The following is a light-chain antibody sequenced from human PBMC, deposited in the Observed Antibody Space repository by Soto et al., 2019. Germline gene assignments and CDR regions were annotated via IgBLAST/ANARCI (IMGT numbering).Light chain of an antibody. V-gene: IGKV3-20*01. CDR3: QQYGNSPIT. CDR2: GAS. J-gene: IGKJ5*01. CDR1: QRVGSRF. Sequence: EIVLTQSPGTLSLSPGETATLSCRASQRVGSRFLAWYQQKPGQAPTLLIYGASIRAAGIPDRFSGSGSGTDFTLTISRLEPEDFAVYYCQQYGNSPITFGQGTRLEI.